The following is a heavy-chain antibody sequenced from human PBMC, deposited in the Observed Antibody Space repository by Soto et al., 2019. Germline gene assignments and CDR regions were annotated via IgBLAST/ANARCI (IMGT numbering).Heavy chain of an antibody. D-gene: IGHD3-16*02. J-gene: IGHJ4*02. Sequence: EVQLVQSGAEVKKPGESLKISCKGSGYSFTSYWIGWVRQMPGKGLEWMGIIYPGDSDTRYSPSFQGQVTISADKSITTVYLQWSSLKASDTAIYNFARPQRLSEPSRHVDYWGQGTLVTVSS. CDR1: GYSFTSYW. CDR3: ARPQRLSEPSRHVDY. CDR2: IYPGDSDT. V-gene: IGHV5-51*01.